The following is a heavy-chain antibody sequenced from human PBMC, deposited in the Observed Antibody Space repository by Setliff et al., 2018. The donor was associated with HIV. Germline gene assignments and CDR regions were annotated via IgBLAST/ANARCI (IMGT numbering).Heavy chain of an antibody. Sequence: ETLSLTCTVSGAGIISYSWSWIRQPAGKGLEWIGRVYSSGSTNYNPSLRNRLTISVDTSKKQFSLKLSSVTAADTAVYFCARLGYVTFDFDYWGQGTLVTVSS. CDR2: VYSSGST. CDR3: ARLGYVTFDFDY. V-gene: IGHV4-4*07. D-gene: IGHD3-16*01. J-gene: IGHJ4*02. CDR1: GAGIISYS.